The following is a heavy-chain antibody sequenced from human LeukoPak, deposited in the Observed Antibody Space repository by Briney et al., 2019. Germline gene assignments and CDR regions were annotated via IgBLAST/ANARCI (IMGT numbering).Heavy chain of an antibody. D-gene: IGHD6-19*01. V-gene: IGHV4-34*01. J-gene: IGHJ6*03. CDR2: IYYSGST. CDR1: GGSLSAYY. CDR3: ARRRTGGWYWNYYYYMDV. Sequence: SETLSLTCAVYGGSLSAYYWTWIRQPPGKGLEWIGSIYYSGSTYYNPSLKSRVTISVDTSKNQFSLKLSSVTAADTAVYYCARRRTGGWYWNYYYYMDVWGKGTTVTVSS.